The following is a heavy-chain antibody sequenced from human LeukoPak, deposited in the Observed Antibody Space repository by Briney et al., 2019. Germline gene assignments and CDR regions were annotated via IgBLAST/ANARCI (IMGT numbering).Heavy chain of an antibody. CDR2: IYPGDSDT. D-gene: IGHD6-13*01. CDR3: ARPAPSIAAAVIYFDY. V-gene: IGHV5-51*01. J-gene: IGHJ4*02. CDR1: GYSFTTYW. Sequence: GESLKISCEASGYSFTTYWIGWVRQMPGKGLEWMGIIYPGDSDTRYSPSFQGQVTISADKSRSTAYLQWSSLKASDTAMYYCARPAPSIAAAVIYFDYWGQGTLVTVSS.